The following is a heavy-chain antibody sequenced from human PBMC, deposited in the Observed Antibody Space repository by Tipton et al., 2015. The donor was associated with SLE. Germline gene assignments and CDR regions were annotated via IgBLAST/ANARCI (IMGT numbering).Heavy chain of an antibody. CDR1: GGSVSSGSYY. V-gene: IGHV4-61*01. CDR2: IYYSGST. Sequence: TLSLTCTVSGGSVSSGSYYWSWIRQPPGKGLEWNGYIYYSGSTNYNPSLKSRVTISVDTSKNQFSLKLSSVTAADTAVYYCAGVSGTYAFDIWGQGTRVTVSS. CDR3: AGVSGTYAFDI. J-gene: IGHJ3*02. D-gene: IGHD1-26*01.